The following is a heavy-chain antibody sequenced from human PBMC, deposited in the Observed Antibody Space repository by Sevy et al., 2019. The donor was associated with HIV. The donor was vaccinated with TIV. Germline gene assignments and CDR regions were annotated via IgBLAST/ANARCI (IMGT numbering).Heavy chain of an antibody. CDR1: GGTFSNYA. D-gene: IGHD6-13*01. V-gene: IGHV1-69*13. CDR3: ARSISWYASFDS. J-gene: IGHJ4*02. CDR2: IIPMFGSA. Sequence: ASVKVSCKASGGTFSNYAINWVRQAPGQGLEWMGGIIPMFGSANYVQKFQGRVTITADESTRTTYMELSSLRSDDTAVYYCARSISWYASFDSWGQGTLVTVSS.